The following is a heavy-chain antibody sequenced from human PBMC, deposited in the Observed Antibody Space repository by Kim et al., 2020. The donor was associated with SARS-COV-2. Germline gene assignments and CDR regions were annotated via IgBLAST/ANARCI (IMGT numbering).Heavy chain of an antibody. V-gene: IGHV3-23*01. J-gene: IGHJ3*02. Sequence: GGSLRLSCVGSGFTFDNYAMSWVRQAPGKGLEWVSAISGVTGTTHYADCVKGRFTISRDNSKNTLYLQMNSLKAEDTAVYYCARGVIPGVPIHIWGQGTMVNVSS. CDR1: GFTFDNYA. D-gene: IGHD3-10*01. CDR2: ISGVTGTT. CDR3: ARGVIPGVPIHI.